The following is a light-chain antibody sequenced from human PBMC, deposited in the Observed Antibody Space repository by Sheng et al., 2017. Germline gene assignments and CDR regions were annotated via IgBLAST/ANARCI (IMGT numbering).Light chain of an antibody. V-gene: IGKV1-39*01. CDR3: QQYSSYLT. CDR2: AAS. CDR1: QTITTS. Sequence: DIHMMQSPSSLSASVGDSVTISCRASQTITTSLNWYLQKPGKAPKLLIYAASTLQSGVPSRFSGSGSGTEFTLTISSLQPDDFATYYCQQYSSYLTFGPGTKVEIK. J-gene: IGKJ1*01.